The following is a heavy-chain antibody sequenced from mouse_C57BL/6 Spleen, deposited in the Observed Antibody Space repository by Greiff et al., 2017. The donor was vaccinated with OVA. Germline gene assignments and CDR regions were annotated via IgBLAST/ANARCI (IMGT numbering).Heavy chain of an antibody. CDR2: ISNGGGST. Sequence: EVHLVESGGGLVQPGGSLKLSCAASGFTFSDYYMYWVRQTPEKRLEWVAYISNGGGSTYYPDTVKGRFTISRDNAKNTLYLQMSRLKSEDTAMYYCARHEDYAMDYWGQGTSVTVSS. V-gene: IGHV5-12*01. CDR1: GFTFSDYY. J-gene: IGHJ4*01. CDR3: ARHEDYAMDY.